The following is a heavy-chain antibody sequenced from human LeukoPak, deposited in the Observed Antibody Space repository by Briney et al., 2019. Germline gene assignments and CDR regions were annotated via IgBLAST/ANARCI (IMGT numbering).Heavy chain of an antibody. D-gene: IGHD3-22*01. Sequence: PGGSLRLSCAASGFTFSSYAMSWVRQAPGKGLEWVAVISYDGSNKYYADSVKGRFTISRDNSKNTLYLQMNSLRAEDTAVYYCARDIGYYDSSGRDYWGQGTLVTVSS. CDR2: ISYDGSNK. CDR3: ARDIGYYDSSGRDY. J-gene: IGHJ4*02. V-gene: IGHV3-30-3*01. CDR1: GFTFSSYA.